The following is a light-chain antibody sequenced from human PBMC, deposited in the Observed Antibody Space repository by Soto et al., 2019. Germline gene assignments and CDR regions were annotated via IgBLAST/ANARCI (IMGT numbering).Light chain of an antibody. CDR1: QSVNSNY. CDR2: AVS. CDR3: QQYGTSPYT. V-gene: IGKV3-20*01. Sequence: EIVLTQSPGTLSLSPGERATLSCRASQSVNSNYLGWYQKKPAQAPRLLIYAVSSRATGVPDRFSGSGSGTDFTLTISRLEPEDFAVYYCQQYGTSPYTFGQGTKLEIK. J-gene: IGKJ2*01.